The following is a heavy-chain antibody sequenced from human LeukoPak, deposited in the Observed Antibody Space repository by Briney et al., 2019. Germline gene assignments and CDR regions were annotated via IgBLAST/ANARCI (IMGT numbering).Heavy chain of an antibody. CDR3: CSMVRGVIPENWFDP. CDR1: GGTFSSYA. Sequence: SVKVSCKASGGTFSSYAISWVRQAPGQGLEWMGGIIPIFGTANYAQKFQGRVTITADESTSTAYMELSSLRSEDTAVYYCCSMVRGVIPENWFDPWGQGTLVTASS. V-gene: IGHV1-69*01. D-gene: IGHD3-10*01. CDR2: IIPIFGTA. J-gene: IGHJ5*02.